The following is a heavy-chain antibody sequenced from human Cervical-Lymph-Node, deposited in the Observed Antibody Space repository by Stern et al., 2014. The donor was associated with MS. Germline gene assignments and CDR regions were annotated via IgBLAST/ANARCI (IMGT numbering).Heavy chain of an antibody. CDR2: IYYSGST. D-gene: IGHD3-3*01. Sequence: QLQLQESGPGLVKPSETLSLTCTVSGGSISSSSYYWGWIRQPPGKGLEWIGSIYYSGSTYYNPSLKSRVTISVDTSQNPLSLKLSSVTAADTAVYYCARSLPEARWDFWSAYFDYWGQGTLVTVSS. CDR3: ARSLPEARWDFWSAYFDY. J-gene: IGHJ4*02. V-gene: IGHV4-39*01. CDR1: GGSISSSSYY.